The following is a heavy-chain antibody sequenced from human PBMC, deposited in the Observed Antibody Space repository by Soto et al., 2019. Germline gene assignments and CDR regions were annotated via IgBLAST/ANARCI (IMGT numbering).Heavy chain of an antibody. J-gene: IGHJ4*02. V-gene: IGHV3-30-3*01. Sequence: SLRLSCAASGFTFSSYAMHWVRQAPGKGLEWVAVISYDGSNKYYADSVKGRFTISRDNSKNTLYLQMNSLRAEDTAVYYCARDLGYSGYDFSYWGQGTLVTVSS. D-gene: IGHD5-12*01. CDR1: GFTFSSYA. CDR3: ARDLGYSGYDFSY. CDR2: ISYDGSNK.